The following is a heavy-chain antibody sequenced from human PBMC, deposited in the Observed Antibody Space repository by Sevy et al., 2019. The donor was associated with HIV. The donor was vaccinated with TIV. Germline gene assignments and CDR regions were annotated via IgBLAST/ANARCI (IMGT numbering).Heavy chain of an antibody. CDR2: IIPIFGTA. D-gene: IGHD4-4*01. J-gene: IGHJ6*02. Sequence: ASVKVSCKASGGTFSSYAISWVRQAPGQGLEWMGWIIPIFGTANYAQKFQGRVTITADESTSTAYMELSSLRSEDTAVYYCARDVHDYSNYYYYYGMDVWGQGTTVTVSS. CDR1: GGTFSSYA. V-gene: IGHV1-69*13. CDR3: ARDVHDYSNYYYYYGMDV.